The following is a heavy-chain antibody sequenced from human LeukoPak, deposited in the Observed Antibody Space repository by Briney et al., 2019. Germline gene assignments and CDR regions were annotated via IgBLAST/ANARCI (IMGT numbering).Heavy chain of an antibody. V-gene: IGHV3-49*04. CDR1: GFTFGDYA. D-gene: IGHD3-22*01. J-gene: IGHJ4*02. Sequence: GGSLRLSCTASGFTFGDYAMSWVRQAPGKGLEWVSFIRSKAYGGTTEYAASVKGRFTISRDDSKSIAYLQMNSLKTEDTAVYYCTRDGEDDSPIYYFDYWGQGTLVTVSS. CDR2: IRSKAYGGTT. CDR3: TRDGEDDSPIYYFDY.